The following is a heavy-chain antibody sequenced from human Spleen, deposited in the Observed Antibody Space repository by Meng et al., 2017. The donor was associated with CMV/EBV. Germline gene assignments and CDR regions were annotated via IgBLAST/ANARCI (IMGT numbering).Heavy chain of an antibody. V-gene: IGHV4-30-4*01. CDR3: ARGIPFGRYPYNWFDP. D-gene: IGHD3-16*02. J-gene: IGHJ5*02. CDR1: CYLSICCYY. CDR2: IYFRRST. Sequence: CYLSICCYYCTWLRQPPGKGLELIWYIYFRRSTYYNPSLKSRVTISVDTSKNPFSLKLSSVTAADTAVYYCARGIPFGRYPYNWFDPWGQGTLVTVSS.